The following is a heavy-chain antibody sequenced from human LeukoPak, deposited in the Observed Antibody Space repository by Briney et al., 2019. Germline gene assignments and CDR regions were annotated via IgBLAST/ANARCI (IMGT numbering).Heavy chain of an antibody. Sequence: GSLRLSCAASGFTFSSYAMSWVRQAPGKGLEWVSAISGSGGSTYYADSVKGRFTISRDNSKNTLYLQMNSLRAEDTAVYYCAKDRKSVRFLEWLSVDYWGQGTLVTVSS. D-gene: IGHD3-3*01. CDR2: ISGSGGST. CDR3: AKDRKSVRFLEWLSVDY. V-gene: IGHV3-23*01. J-gene: IGHJ4*02. CDR1: GFTFSSYA.